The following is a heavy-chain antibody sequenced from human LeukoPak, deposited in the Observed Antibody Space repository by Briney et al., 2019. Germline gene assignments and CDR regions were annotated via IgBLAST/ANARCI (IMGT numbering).Heavy chain of an antibody. J-gene: IGHJ4*02. V-gene: IGHV3-7*01. D-gene: IGHD3-22*01. CDR1: GFTFSDYW. CDR3: ARHYDSTAYSLDY. CDR2: IKQDGSQR. Sequence: PGGSLRLSCTASGFTFSDYWMTWVRQAPGKGPEWVANIKQDGSQRYYVDSVKGRFTISRDNAKESLFLQMNSLRAEDTAVYYCARHYDSTAYSLDYWGQGTLVTVSS.